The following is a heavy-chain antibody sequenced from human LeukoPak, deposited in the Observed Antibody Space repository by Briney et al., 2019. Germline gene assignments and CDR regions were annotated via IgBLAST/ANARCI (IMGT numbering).Heavy chain of an antibody. CDR2: IRFDGTNK. Sequence: GGSLRLSCAASGFNFSRNGMHWVRQAPGQGLEWVAFIRFDGTNKFYGASVRGRFTISRDNSKNTLYLQMNSLRAENTAVYYCARDFDDVNGDYYYIPEYWGRGMLVAVSS. V-gene: IGHV3-30*02. CDR1: GFNFSRNG. CDR3: ARDFDDVNGDYYYIPEY. J-gene: IGHJ4*02. D-gene: IGHD3-22*01.